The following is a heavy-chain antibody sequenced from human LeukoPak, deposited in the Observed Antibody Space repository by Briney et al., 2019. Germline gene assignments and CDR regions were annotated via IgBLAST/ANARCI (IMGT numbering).Heavy chain of an antibody. CDR3: ARSQQWLARGDYFDY. Sequence: SETLSLTCTVSGGTISSSSYYWGWIRQPPGKGLEWIGSIYYSGSIYYNPSLKSRVTISVDTSKNQFSLKLSSVTAADTAVYYCARSQQWLARGDYFDYWGQGTLVAVSS. CDR1: GGTISSSSYY. D-gene: IGHD6-19*01. CDR2: IYYSGSI. J-gene: IGHJ4*02. V-gene: IGHV4-39*01.